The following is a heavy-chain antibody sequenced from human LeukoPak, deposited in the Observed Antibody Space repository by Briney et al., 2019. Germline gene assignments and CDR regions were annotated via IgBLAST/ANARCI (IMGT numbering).Heavy chain of an antibody. D-gene: IGHD2-2*01. CDR1: GYTFTSYG. V-gene: IGHV1-18*01. CDR3: ARAYCSSTSCYYEYFQH. CDR2: ISAYNGNT. J-gene: IGHJ1*01. Sequence: ASAKVSCKASGYTFTSYGISWVRQAPGQGLEWMGWISAYNGNTNYAQKLQGRVTLTTDTSTSTAYMELRSLRSDDTAVYYCARAYCSSTSCYYEYFQHWGQGTLVTVSS.